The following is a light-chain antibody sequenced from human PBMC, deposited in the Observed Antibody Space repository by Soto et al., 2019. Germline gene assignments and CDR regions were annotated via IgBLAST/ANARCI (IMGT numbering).Light chain of an antibody. Sequence: FVLTQSPATLSLSPWERATLSCRASQSVSSYLAWYQQKPGQAPRLLIYDASNRATGIPARFSGSGSGTDFTLTISSLEPEDFAVYYCQQRSNWPPLTFGGGTKVDIK. CDR2: DAS. J-gene: IGKJ4*01. CDR3: QQRSNWPPLT. CDR1: QSVSSY. V-gene: IGKV3-11*01.